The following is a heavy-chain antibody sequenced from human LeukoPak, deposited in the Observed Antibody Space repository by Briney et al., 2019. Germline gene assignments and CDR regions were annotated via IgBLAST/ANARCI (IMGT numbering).Heavy chain of an antibody. V-gene: IGHV1-2*02. J-gene: IGHJ4*02. CDR1: GYTFTGYY. Sequence: GASVKVSCKASGYTFTGYYMHWVRQAPGQGLEWMGWINPNSGGTNYAQKFQGRVTMTRDTSISTAYMELSRLRPDDTAVYYCARVLGSGSKNDYWGQGTLVTVSS. CDR3: ARVLGSGSKNDY. CDR2: INPNSGGT. D-gene: IGHD1-26*01.